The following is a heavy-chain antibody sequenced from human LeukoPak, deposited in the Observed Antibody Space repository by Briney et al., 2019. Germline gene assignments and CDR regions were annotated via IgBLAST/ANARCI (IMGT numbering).Heavy chain of an antibody. CDR3: ARDLTAFYGMDV. V-gene: IGHV3-11*01. CDR2: ISSSGSTI. D-gene: IGHD5-18*01. Sequence: GGSLRLSCVASGFTFSDYYMSWIRQAPGKGLEWVSYISSSGSTIYYADSVKGRFTISRDNAKNSLYLQMNSLRAEDTAMYYCARDLTAFYGMDVWGQGTTVTVSS. CDR1: GFTFSDYY. J-gene: IGHJ6*02.